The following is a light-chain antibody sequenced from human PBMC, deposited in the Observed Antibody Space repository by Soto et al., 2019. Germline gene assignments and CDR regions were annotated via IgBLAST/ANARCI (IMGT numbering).Light chain of an antibody. V-gene: IGKV3-11*01. CDR1: QSVSSY. Sequence: EIVLTQSPATLSLSPGERATLSCRTSQSVSSYLVWYQQKPGQAPRLLVSGASSRATGIPARFSGSGSGTDFTLTISSLEPEDFAVYYCQQRSSWPITFGQGTRLEIK. CDR2: GAS. J-gene: IGKJ5*01. CDR3: QQRSSWPIT.